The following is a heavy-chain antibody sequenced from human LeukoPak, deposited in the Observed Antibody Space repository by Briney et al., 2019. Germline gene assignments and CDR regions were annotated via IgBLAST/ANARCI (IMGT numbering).Heavy chain of an antibody. V-gene: IGHV4-34*01. J-gene: IGHJ4*02. CDR3: ARAITMVRGVTRGLDY. Sequence: PSETLSLTCAVYGGSFSGYYWSWIRQPPGKGLEWIGEINHSGSTNYNPSLKSRVTISVDTSKNQFSLKLSSVTAADTAVYYCARAITMVRGVTRGLDYWGQGTLVTVSS. D-gene: IGHD3-10*01. CDR2: INHSGST. CDR1: GGSFSGYY.